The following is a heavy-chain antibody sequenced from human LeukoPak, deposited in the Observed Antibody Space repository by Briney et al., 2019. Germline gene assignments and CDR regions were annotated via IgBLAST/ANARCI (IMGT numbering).Heavy chain of an antibody. CDR1: GGSISSHY. Sequence: SETLSLTCTVSGGSISSHYWSWIRQPPGKGLEWIGYIYYSGSTNYNPPLKSRVTISVDTSKNQFSLKLSSVTAADTAVYYCARGSHYDFNLLDYWGQGTLVTVSS. D-gene: IGHD3-3*01. CDR3: ARGSHYDFNLLDY. V-gene: IGHV4-59*11. CDR2: IYYSGST. J-gene: IGHJ4*02.